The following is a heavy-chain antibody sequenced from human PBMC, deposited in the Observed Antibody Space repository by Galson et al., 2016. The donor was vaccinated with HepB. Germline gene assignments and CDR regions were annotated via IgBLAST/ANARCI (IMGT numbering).Heavy chain of an antibody. J-gene: IGHJ4*02. V-gene: IGHV3-21*01. Sequence: SLRLSCAASGFNFKGYSMNWVRQAPGKGLEWVSSISSSSRQIQYADSIKGRFTVSRDHANNVLYLQMSGLRADDSAVYFCPRDSTNFDFWGQGTLVTVSS. CDR2: ISSSSRQI. CDR3: PRDSTNFDF. CDR1: GFNFKGYS.